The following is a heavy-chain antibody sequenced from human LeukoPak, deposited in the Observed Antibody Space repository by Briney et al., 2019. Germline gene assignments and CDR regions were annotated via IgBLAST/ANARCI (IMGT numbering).Heavy chain of an antibody. V-gene: IGHV4-34*01. D-gene: IGHD3-3*01. J-gene: IGHJ4*02. Sequence: SETQSLTCAVYGGSFSGHYWSWIRQPPGKGLEWIGEINHSGSTNYNPPLESRVTISVDTSKNHFSLKLSSVTAADTAVYYCASGQYYDLWSGYYVDWGQGTLLTVSA. CDR3: ASGQYYDLWSGYYVD. CDR2: INHSGST. CDR1: GGSFSGHY.